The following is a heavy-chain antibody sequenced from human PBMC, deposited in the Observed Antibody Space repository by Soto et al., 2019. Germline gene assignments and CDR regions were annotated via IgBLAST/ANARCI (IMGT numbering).Heavy chain of an antibody. D-gene: IGHD2-8*02. J-gene: IGHJ5*02. CDR1: GYTFTSYY. V-gene: IGHV1-46*03. Sequence: QVQLVQSGAEVKKPGASVKVSCKASGYTFTSYYMHWVRQAPGQGLEWMGIINPSGGSTSYAQKFQGRVTMTRDTSTSTVYRELSSLRSEDTAVYYCAMSTGSGRNWFDPWGQGTLVTVSS. CDR3: AMSTGSGRNWFDP. CDR2: INPSGGST.